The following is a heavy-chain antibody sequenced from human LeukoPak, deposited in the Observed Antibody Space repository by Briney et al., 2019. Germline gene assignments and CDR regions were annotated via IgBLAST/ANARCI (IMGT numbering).Heavy chain of an antibody. Sequence: SVKVSCKASGGTFSSYAISWVRQAPGQGLEWMGGIIPIFGTANYAQKFQGRVTITTDESTSTAYMELSSLRSEDTAVYYCARERRRGIGYCSSTSCYGPDAFDIWGQGTMVTVSS. CDR2: IIPIFGTA. J-gene: IGHJ3*02. D-gene: IGHD2-2*01. V-gene: IGHV1-69*05. CDR3: ARERRRGIGYCSSTSCYGPDAFDI. CDR1: GGTFSSYA.